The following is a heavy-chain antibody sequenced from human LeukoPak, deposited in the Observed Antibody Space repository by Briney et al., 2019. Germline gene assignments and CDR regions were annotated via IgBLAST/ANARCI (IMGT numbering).Heavy chain of an antibody. CDR1: GYTFTDYY. CDR3: ASTPGIAVAGYST. CDR2: VDPEDGET. V-gene: IGHV1-69-2*01. Sequence: ASVTISCKVSGYTFTDYYMHWVQQAPGKGLEWMGLVDPEDGETIYAEKFQGRVTITTDTSTDTAYMELSSLRSEDTAVYYCASTPGIAVAGYSTWGQGTLVTVSS. D-gene: IGHD6-19*01. J-gene: IGHJ5*02.